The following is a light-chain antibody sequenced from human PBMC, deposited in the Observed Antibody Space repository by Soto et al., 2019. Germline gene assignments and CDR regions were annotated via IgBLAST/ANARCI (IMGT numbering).Light chain of an antibody. V-gene: IGKV3-15*01. CDR1: QSVRSS. Sequence: EVVMTQSPATLSVSPGERATLSCWASQSVRSSFLAWYQQKPGQAPRLLIYGASSRATGIPARFSGSGSGTEFTLTISSLQSEDFALYYCQQHSHWPPWTFGQGTKVDI. CDR2: GAS. CDR3: QQHSHWPPWT. J-gene: IGKJ1*01.